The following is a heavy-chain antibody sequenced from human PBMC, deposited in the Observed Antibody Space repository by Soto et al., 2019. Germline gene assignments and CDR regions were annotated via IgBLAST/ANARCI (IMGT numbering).Heavy chain of an antibody. J-gene: IGHJ4*02. CDR1: GGSVSSGGYS. V-gene: IGHV4-61*08. D-gene: IGHD6-6*01. Sequence: QVQLQESGPGLVKPSETLSLTCTVSGGSVSSGGYSWNWIRQPPGKGLEWIGYVYYSENTKYNPSLKSRVTISVDTSKDQISLKLSPVTAADTAVYYCARVGLGYSNSWGFDSWGQGTLVTVSS. CDR3: ARVGLGYSNSWGFDS. CDR2: VYYSENT.